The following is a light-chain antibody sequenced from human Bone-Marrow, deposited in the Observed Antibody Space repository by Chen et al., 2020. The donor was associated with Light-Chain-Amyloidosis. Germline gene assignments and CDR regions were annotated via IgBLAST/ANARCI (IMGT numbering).Light chain of an antibody. CDR3: CSYAGASTYV. CDR1: RSDIGSFNL. Sequence: QSALTQPAPVAGSPGHSITIPCPGTRSDIGSFNLVSWYQHHPDKAPKLIIYEVEKRPSGVSNRFSGSRSGNTASLTISGLQADDEAAYYCCSYAGASTYVFGTGTEVTVL. CDR2: EVE. V-gene: IGLV2-23*02. J-gene: IGLJ1*01.